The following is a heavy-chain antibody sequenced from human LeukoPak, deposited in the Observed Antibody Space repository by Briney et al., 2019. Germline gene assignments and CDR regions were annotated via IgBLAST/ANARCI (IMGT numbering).Heavy chain of an antibody. Sequence: GGSLILSCAASGFTVSDYYMNWVRQAPGKGLEWVSVIYRGGFTYYADSVRGRFYISRDNSKNTLYLQMNSLRAEDTALYYCAREFLGFHPWGQGTLVTVSS. D-gene: IGHD2/OR15-2a*01. J-gene: IGHJ5*02. CDR1: GFTVSDYY. CDR3: AREFLGFHP. CDR2: IYRGGFT. V-gene: IGHV3-53*01.